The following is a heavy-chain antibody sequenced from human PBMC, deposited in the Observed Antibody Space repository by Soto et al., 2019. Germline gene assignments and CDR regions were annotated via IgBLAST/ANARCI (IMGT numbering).Heavy chain of an antibody. J-gene: IGHJ5*02. CDR1: GFIFSTYT. D-gene: IGHD3-16*01. CDR2: ISAGSDAI. Sequence: EGQLVESGGGLVLPRGSLRLSCAASGFIFSTYTLNWVRQAPGKGLEWVSYISAGSDAIHYADSVKGRFTVSRDNAKNSLFLQMNSLRDEDTAVYYCARLYTTSRVGAWFDPWGQGPLVTVSS. V-gene: IGHV3-48*02. CDR3: ARLYTTSRVGAWFDP.